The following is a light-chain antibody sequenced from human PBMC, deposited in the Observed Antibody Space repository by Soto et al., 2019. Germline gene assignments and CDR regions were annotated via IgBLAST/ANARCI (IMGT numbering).Light chain of an antibody. V-gene: IGLV2-11*01. Sequence: QSVLTQPRSVSGSPGQSVTFSCTGTASDVGASDYVSWYQPHPGKAPQLLIYHVTKRAAGVADRFSASKSGNTASLSISGLQADDDADYYCFTFAGTYIWLFGGGTKLTVL. CDR3: FTFAGTYIWL. J-gene: IGLJ2*01. CDR2: HVT. CDR1: ASDVGASDY.